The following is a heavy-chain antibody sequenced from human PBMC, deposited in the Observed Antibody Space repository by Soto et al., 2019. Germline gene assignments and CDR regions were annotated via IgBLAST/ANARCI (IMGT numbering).Heavy chain of an antibody. V-gene: IGHV4-59*12. J-gene: IGHJ4*02. CDR1: GCSISSYY. Sequence: PSETLSLTCTVSGCSISSYYWSWIRQPPGKGLEWIGYIYHSGSTYYNPSLKSRVTISVDRSKNQFSLKLSSVTAADTAVYYCASGLVTTLHYWGQGTLVTVSS. D-gene: IGHD4-17*01. CDR2: IYHSGST. CDR3: ASGLVTTLHY.